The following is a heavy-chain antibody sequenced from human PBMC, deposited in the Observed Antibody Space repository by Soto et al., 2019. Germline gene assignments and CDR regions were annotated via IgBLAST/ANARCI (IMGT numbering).Heavy chain of an antibody. Sequence: EVQLVETGGGLIQPGGSLRLSCAASGFTVSSNYMSWVRQAPGKGLEWVSVIYSGGSTYYADSVKGRFTISRDNYKTTLYLQMNSLRAEDTAVYYCARGLRSTMIVVPTRGDYYYGMDVWGQGTTVTVSS. D-gene: IGHD3-22*01. J-gene: IGHJ6*02. V-gene: IGHV3-53*02. CDR3: ARGLRSTMIVVPTRGDYYYGMDV. CDR2: IYSGGST. CDR1: GFTVSSNY.